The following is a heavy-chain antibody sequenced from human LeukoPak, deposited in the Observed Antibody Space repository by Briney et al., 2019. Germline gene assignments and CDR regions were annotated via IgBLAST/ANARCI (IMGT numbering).Heavy chain of an antibody. D-gene: IGHD3-22*01. CDR2: INPNNGGT. CDR1: AYTXTGYF. V-gene: IGHV1-2*02. Sequence: ASVKVSCKASAYTXTGYFMHWVRQAPGQGLQWMGWINPNNGGTNYEQNFQSRVTMTRDTSISTAYMELSRLRFDDTGVYYCARSSYYYDSSGWVSGAFDIWGQGTMVTVSS. J-gene: IGHJ3*02. CDR3: ARSSYYYDSSGWVSGAFDI.